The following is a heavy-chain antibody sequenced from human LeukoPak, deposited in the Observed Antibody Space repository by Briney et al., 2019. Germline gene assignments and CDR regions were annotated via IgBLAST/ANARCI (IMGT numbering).Heavy chain of an antibody. CDR3: ARTYYYGSGSYYDHRDAFDI. J-gene: IGHJ3*02. Sequence: SETLSLTCTVSGGSLSSYYWSWIRQPPGKGLEWIGYMYYSGSTNYNPSLKSRVTISVDTSKNQFSLKLSSVTAADTALYYCARTYYYGSGSYYDHRDAFDIWGQGTMVTVSS. V-gene: IGHV4-59*08. CDR1: GGSLSSYY. D-gene: IGHD3-10*01. CDR2: MYYSGST.